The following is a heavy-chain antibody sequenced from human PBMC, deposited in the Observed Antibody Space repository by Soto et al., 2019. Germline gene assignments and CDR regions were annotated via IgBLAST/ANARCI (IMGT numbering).Heavy chain of an antibody. CDR1: GGSISSGGYY. J-gene: IGHJ4*02. CDR2: INYSGTT. V-gene: IGHV4-31*02. D-gene: IGHD4-17*01. Sequence: VQLQESGPGLVKPSQTLSLTCSVSGGSISSGGYYWSWIRQRPGKGLEWSGDINYSGTTSYNPSLQSRITMSIDTSKNQCSVRLTSVTAADTAVYYCAIAGVVSTVRLPFDFCGRGTLVTVSS. CDR3: AIAGVVSTVRLPFDF.